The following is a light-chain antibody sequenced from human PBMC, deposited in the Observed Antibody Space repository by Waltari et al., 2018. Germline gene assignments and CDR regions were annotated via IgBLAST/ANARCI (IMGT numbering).Light chain of an antibody. J-gene: IGKJ4*01. CDR3: QQYYSTPLT. V-gene: IGKV4-1*01. CDR1: QSVLYSSNNRNY. CDR2: WAS. Sequence: DIVMTQSPYSLSVSLGGRATINCKSSQSVLYSSNNRNYLTCYQQKPGQPPKLLIYWASIRESGVPDRFSGSGSGTDFTLTISSLQAEDVAVYYCQQYYSTPLTFGGGTKVEIK.